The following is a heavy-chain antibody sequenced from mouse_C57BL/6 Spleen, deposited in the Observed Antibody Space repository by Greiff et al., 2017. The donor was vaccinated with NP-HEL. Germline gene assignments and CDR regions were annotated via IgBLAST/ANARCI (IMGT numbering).Heavy chain of an antibody. J-gene: IGHJ2*01. Sequence: QVQLQQSGTELVKPGASVKLSCKASGYTFTSYWMHWVKQRPGQGLEWIGNINPSNGGTNYNEKFKSKATLTVDKSSSTAYMQLSSLTSEDSAVYDCAREEGGYGDYFDYWGQGTTLTVSS. V-gene: IGHV1-53*01. CDR2: INPSNGGT. CDR3: AREEGGYGDYFDY. CDR1: GYTFTSYW. D-gene: IGHD1-1*01.